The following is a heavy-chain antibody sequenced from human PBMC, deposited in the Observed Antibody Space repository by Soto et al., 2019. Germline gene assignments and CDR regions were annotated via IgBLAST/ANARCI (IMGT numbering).Heavy chain of an antibody. V-gene: IGHV3-30*18. CDR1: GFTFSSYG. Sequence: QVQLVESGGGVVQPGRSPRLSCAASGFTFSSYGMHWVRQAPGKGLEWVAVISYDGSNKYYADSVKGRFTISRDNSKNTLYLQMNSLRAEDTAVYYCAKVIGYVWGSAPLDYWGQGTLVTVSS. D-gene: IGHD3-16*01. CDR2: ISYDGSNK. CDR3: AKVIGYVWGSAPLDY. J-gene: IGHJ4*02.